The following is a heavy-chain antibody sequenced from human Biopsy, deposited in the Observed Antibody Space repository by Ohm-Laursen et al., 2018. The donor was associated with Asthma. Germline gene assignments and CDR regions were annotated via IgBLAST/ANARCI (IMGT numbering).Heavy chain of an antibody. CDR2: QDHEEGGT. J-gene: IGHJ4*02. Sequence: ESSVKVSCKISGYSLTDLSMHWVRQAPGQGLEWMGGQDHEEGGTVNARRFQGRVTMTEGTSTDTAYMELSSLSSDDTAVYYCASDFPKDYVRYNFQFWGQGTLVSVSS. V-gene: IGHV1-24*01. CDR1: GYSLTDLS. CDR3: ASDFPKDYVRYNFQF. D-gene: IGHD4-17*01.